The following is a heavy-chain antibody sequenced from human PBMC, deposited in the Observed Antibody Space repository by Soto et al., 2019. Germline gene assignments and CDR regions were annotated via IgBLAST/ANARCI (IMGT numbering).Heavy chain of an antibody. Sequence: EVQLLESGGGLVQPGGSLRLSCAASGFTFTSYAMNWVRQAPGKGLEWVSAISGSAGSTYYADSVKGRFTISRDNSKNTLYLQMNSLRAEDTAVYYCVKGAASQQFLVPGIFDCWGQGTLVTVSS. V-gene: IGHV3-23*01. J-gene: IGHJ4*02. CDR2: ISGSAGST. D-gene: IGHD6-13*01. CDR1: GFTFTSYA. CDR3: VKGAASQQFLVPGIFDC.